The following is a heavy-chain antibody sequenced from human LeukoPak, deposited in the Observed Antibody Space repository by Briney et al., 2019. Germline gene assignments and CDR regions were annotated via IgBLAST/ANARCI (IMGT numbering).Heavy chain of an antibody. Sequence: GESLKISCKGSGYSFTSYWIGWVRQLPGKGLEWMGIIWPGDSATRYSPSFQGQVIVSADNHIRTAYLQWSSLKASDTAMYYCARRLRDSGGYFLYNFAYWGQGTLVSVSS. V-gene: IGHV5-51*01. CDR3: ARRLRDSGGYFLYNFAY. CDR2: IWPGDSAT. CDR1: GYSFTSYW. D-gene: IGHD3-22*01. J-gene: IGHJ4*02.